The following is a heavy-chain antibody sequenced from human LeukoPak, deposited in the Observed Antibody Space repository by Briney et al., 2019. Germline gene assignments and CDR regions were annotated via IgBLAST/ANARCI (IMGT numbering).Heavy chain of an antibody. D-gene: IGHD6-13*01. Sequence: GGSLRLSCAASGFTFSSYGMHWVRQAPGKGLEWVAFIRYDGSNQYSADSVKGRFTISRDNSKNTLYLQMNSLRAEDTAVYYCAKDHFGSSWPYYIDYWGQGTLVTLSS. CDR1: GFTFSSYG. J-gene: IGHJ4*02. CDR3: AKDHFGSSWPYYIDY. V-gene: IGHV3-30*02. CDR2: IRYDGSNQ.